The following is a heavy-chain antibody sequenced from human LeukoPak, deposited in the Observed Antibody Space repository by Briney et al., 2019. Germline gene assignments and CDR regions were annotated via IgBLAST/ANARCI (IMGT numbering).Heavy chain of an antibody. D-gene: IGHD6-13*01. V-gene: IGHV3-23*01. CDR1: GFPFSSYA. CDR3: AKDAARVDYYYYGMDV. J-gene: IGHJ6*02. CDR2: ISGSGGRT. Sequence: PGGSLPLSCAASGFPFSSYAMSWARRAQGKGLEWVSAISGSGGRTYYADSVKGRFTISRDNSKNTLYLQMNSLRAEDTALYYCAKDAARVDYYYYGMDVWGQGTTVTVSS.